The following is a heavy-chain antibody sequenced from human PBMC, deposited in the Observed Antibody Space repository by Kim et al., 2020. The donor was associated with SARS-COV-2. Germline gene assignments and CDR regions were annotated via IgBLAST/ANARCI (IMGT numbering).Heavy chain of an antibody. CDR1: GYTFTSYG. Sequence: ASVKVSCKASGYTFTSYGISWVRQAPGQGLEWMGWISAYNGNTNYAQKLQGRVTMTTDTSTSTAYMELRSLRSDDTAVYYCARWGRGTMVRGVMVDPWGQGTLVTVSS. CDR2: ISAYNGNT. J-gene: IGHJ5*02. D-gene: IGHD3-10*01. CDR3: ARWGRGTMVRGVMVDP. V-gene: IGHV1-18*01.